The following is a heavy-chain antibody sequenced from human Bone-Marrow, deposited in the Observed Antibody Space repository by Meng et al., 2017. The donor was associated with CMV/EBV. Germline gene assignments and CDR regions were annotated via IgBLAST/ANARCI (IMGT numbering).Heavy chain of an antibody. CDR1: GFTFSTYA. CDR2: VSFDGETK. J-gene: IGHJ6*02. Sequence: GESLKISCSGSGFTFSTYAVNWVRQAPGKGLEWVAVVSFDGETKYYADSVKGRFTISRDNSKKTVYLQMNSLEREDTAVYYCARDHPRRFSGMDVWGQGTTVTVSS. CDR3: ARDHPRRFSGMDV. D-gene: IGHD3-16*01. V-gene: IGHV3-30*04.